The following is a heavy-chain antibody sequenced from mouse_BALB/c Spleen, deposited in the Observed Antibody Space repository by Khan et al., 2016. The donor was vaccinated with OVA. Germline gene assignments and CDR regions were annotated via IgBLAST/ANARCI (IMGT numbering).Heavy chain of an antibody. D-gene: IGHD1-3*01. J-gene: IGHJ3*01. CDR2: ISPGSGNT. CDR3: AREWGSWFPY. CDR1: GYIFIDYN. Sequence: QVQLKQSGTELARPGASVKLSCKASGYIFIDYNINWVKQRTGQGLEWIGEISPGSGNTYYNEKFKGKATLTADKSSSTVYMQLSSLTSEDSAVYFWAREWGSWFPYWGQGTLVTVSA. V-gene: IGHV1-77*01.